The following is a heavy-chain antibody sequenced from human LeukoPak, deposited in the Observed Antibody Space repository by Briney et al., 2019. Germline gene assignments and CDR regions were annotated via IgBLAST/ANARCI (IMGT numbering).Heavy chain of an antibody. CDR1: GGSISSYY. Sequence: TSETLSLTCTVSGGSISSYYWSWIRQPPGKGLEWIGYIYYSGSTNYNPSLKSRVTISVDTSKNRFSLKLSSVTAADTAVYYCARAEGYYYCMDVWGKGTTVTISS. CDR2: IYYSGST. CDR3: ARAEGYYYCMDV. J-gene: IGHJ6*03. V-gene: IGHV4-59*01.